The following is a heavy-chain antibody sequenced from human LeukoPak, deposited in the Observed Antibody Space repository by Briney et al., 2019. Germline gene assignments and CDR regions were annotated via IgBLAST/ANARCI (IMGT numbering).Heavy chain of an antibody. CDR2: MNSDGGSI. CDR1: GFTFGAYW. Sequence: GGSLRLSCEASGFTFGAYWMRWVRQAPGKGLVWFSRMNSDGGSITYEDSVKGRFTISRDNSKNTLYLQMNSLRAEDTAVYYCAKGVAVASPYYFDYWGQGTLVTVSS. V-gene: IGHV3-74*01. CDR3: AKGVAVASPYYFDY. D-gene: IGHD6-19*01. J-gene: IGHJ4*02.